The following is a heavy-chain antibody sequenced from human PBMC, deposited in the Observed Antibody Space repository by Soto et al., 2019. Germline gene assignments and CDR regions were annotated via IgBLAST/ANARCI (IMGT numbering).Heavy chain of an antibody. CDR3: ARDVDADFRTDFDY. V-gene: IGHV3-11*01. Sequence: GGSLRLSCAASGFTFSDYYIHWIRRAPGKGLEWISYISGNGEVIQYAASARGRFTVSRDNAENSVYLEMESLRDEDTALYYCARDVDADFRTDFDYWGRGTLVTVSS. CDR1: GFTFSDYY. J-gene: IGHJ4*02. D-gene: IGHD4-17*01. CDR2: ISGNGEVI.